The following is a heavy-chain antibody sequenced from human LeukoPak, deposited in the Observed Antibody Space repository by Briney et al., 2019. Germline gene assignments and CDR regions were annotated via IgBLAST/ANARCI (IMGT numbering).Heavy chain of an antibody. Sequence: SQTLSLTCTVSGGSLSSGGYYWSWIRQPPGKGLEWFIYFYYSGNTNSNPSLKSRVTISLDTTKNHSSLKLSSVTAADMAVYYWASALRGVCNSGWYGTYAFDFWCRGTGVPVTA. V-gene: IGHV4-61*03. CDR3: ASALRGVCNSGWYGTYAFDF. D-gene: IGHD6-13*01. CDR2: FYYSGNT. J-gene: IGHJ3*01. CDR1: GGSLSSGGYY.